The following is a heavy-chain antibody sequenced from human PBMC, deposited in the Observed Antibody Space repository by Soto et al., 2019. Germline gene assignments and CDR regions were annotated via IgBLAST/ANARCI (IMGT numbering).Heavy chain of an antibody. V-gene: IGHV4-39*01. J-gene: IGHJ6*02. D-gene: IGHD4-17*01. Sequence: PSETLSLTCTVSGGSISSSSYYWGWIRQPPGKGLEWIGSIYYSGSTYYNPSLKSRVTISVDTSKNQFSLKLSSVTAADTAVYYCARTRHDYGDYGGSYGMDVWGQGTTVTVS. CDR2: IYYSGST. CDR3: ARTRHDYGDYGGSYGMDV. CDR1: GGSISSSSYY.